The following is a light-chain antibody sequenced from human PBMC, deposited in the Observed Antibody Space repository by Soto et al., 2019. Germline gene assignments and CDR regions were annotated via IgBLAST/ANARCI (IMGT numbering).Light chain of an antibody. Sequence: QSALTQPASVSGSPGQSITISCTGTSSDVGGYNYVSWYQQHPGKAPKLMIYEVNNRPSGVSNRFSGSKSGNTASLTISGLQAEDDADYYCSSYTRSTTYYVFGTGTKLTVL. J-gene: IGLJ1*01. V-gene: IGLV2-14*01. CDR1: SSDVGGYNY. CDR2: EVN. CDR3: SSYTRSTTYYV.